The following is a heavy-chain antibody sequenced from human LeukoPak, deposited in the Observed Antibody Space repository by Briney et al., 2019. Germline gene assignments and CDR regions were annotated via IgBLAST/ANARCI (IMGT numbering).Heavy chain of an antibody. J-gene: IGHJ6*02. CDR2: IRFNGAFT. CDR3: ARGLPNYYGMDV. V-gene: IGHV3-30*02. CDR1: GFSFSSHG. Sequence: GGSLRLSCAAAGFSFSSHGMYWVRQAPGKGLEWLAFIRFNGAFTYYGDSVKGRFTISRDNPKNTLYLQMNSLRPEDTAVYYCARGLPNYYGMDVWGQGTTVTVSS.